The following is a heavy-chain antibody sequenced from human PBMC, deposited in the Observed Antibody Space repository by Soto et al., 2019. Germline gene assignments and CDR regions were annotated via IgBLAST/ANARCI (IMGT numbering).Heavy chain of an antibody. D-gene: IGHD3-10*01. Sequence: QVQLVQTGAEVKKPGASVQVSCKASGYTFTSYGISWVRQAPGQGLEWMGWISAYNGNTNYAKKLQGRVTMTTDTSTSTAYMELRSLRTDDTAVYYCARYKVIGRRLWFGLWAYWGQGTLVTVSS. CDR3: ARYKVIGRRLWFGLWAY. V-gene: IGHV1-18*01. J-gene: IGHJ4*02. CDR1: GYTFTSYG. CDR2: ISAYNGNT.